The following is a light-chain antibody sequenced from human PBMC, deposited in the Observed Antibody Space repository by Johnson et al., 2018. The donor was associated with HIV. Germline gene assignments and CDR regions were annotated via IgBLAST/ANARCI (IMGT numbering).Light chain of an antibody. CDR1: SSNIENYF. V-gene: IGLV1-51*02. CDR3: GVWDASLSPHYV. Sequence: QSLLTQPPSVSAAPGQKVTISCSGSSSNIENYFVSWYQQLPGAAPRLLIYEDYKRPSGIPDRFSGSKSGASATLGLPGLQTGDEADYYCGVWDASLSPHYVFGTGTTITVL. CDR2: EDY. J-gene: IGLJ1*01.